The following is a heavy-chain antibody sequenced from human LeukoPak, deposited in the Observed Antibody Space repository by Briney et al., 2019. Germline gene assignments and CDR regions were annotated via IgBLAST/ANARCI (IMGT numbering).Heavy chain of an antibody. Sequence: PGGSLRLSCAASGFTSTNYAMNWVRQAPGKGLEWVSVLIGSSGSTDYADSVKGRFTISRDISKTTLFLQMNSLRAEDTAIYYCAKGAYDYIEVAYFDSWGQGTLVTVSS. V-gene: IGHV3-23*01. J-gene: IGHJ4*02. D-gene: IGHD5-12*01. CDR2: LIGSSGST. CDR3: AKGAYDYIEVAYFDS. CDR1: GFTSTNYA.